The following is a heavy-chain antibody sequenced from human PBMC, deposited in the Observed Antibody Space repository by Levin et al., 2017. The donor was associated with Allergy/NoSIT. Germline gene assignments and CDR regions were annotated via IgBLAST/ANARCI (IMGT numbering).Heavy chain of an antibody. V-gene: IGHV4-34*01. CDR3: VSRRPRWHHETCNDIAFDI. Sequence: PSETLSLTCAVYVPAGSFNGVYWTWIRQPPGKGLEWIGEINHSGSTNYHPSLKSRVLISIDTSKNQFSLKLRSVTAADAAVYYCVSRRPRWHHETCNDIAFDIWGPGTMVTVSS. CDR2: INHSGST. D-gene: IGHD1-1*01. CDR1: VPAGSFNGVY. J-gene: IGHJ3*02.